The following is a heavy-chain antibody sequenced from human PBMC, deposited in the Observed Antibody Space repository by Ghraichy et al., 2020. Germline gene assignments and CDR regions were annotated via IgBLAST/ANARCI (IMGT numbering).Heavy chain of an antibody. J-gene: IGHJ6*02. CDR2: IKQDGSEK. D-gene: IGHD4-11*01. CDR1: GFTFSSYW. Sequence: GGSLRLSCAASGFTFSSYWMSWVRQAPGKGLEWVANIKQDGSEKYYVDSVKGRFTISRDNAKNSLYLQMNSLRAEDTAVYYCAREGVTTPWYYYGMDVWGQGTTVTVSS. CDR3: AREGVTTPWYYYGMDV. V-gene: IGHV3-7*01.